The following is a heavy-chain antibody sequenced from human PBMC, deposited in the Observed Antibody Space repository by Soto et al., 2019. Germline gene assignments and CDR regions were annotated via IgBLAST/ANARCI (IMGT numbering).Heavy chain of an antibody. CDR1: GYTFTSYL. CDR3: ARRGYSHDLDY. CDR2: ISAYNGNT. Sequence: QVQLVQSGAEVKKPGASVKVSCKASGYTFTSYLITWVRQAPGQGLEWMGWISAYNGNTIYAQNLQGRVTLTTDTSTNTAYVELRSLRSDATAVYYCARRGYSHDLDYWGQGTLVTVSS. J-gene: IGHJ4*02. V-gene: IGHV1-18*01. D-gene: IGHD5-18*01.